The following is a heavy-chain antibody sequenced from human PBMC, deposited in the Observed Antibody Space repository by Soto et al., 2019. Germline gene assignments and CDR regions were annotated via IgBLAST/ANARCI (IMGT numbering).Heavy chain of an antibody. J-gene: IGHJ4*02. D-gene: IGHD3-22*01. Sequence: PGGSLQISCKGSGYSFAGYWITWVRQMPGKGLEWIGMTDPSDSQTYYSPSFRGHVTISAAKSITTVFLQWSRLRASDTAMYYCARQIYDSDSGPNFQYYFESWGQGTLVTVSS. V-gene: IGHV5-10-1*01. CDR3: ARQIYDSDSGPNFQYYFES. CDR2: TDPSDSQT. CDR1: GYSFAGYW.